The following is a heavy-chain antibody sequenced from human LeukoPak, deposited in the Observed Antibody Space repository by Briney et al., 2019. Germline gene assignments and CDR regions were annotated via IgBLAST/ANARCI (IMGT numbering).Heavy chain of an antibody. CDR3: ASSYSSSYYYYMDV. V-gene: IGHV1-8*01. Sequence: ASVKVSCKASGYTFTSYDINWVRQATGQGLEWMGWMNPNSGNTGYAQKFQGRVTMTRNTSISTAYMELSSLRSGDTAVYYCASSYSSSYYYYMDVWGKGTTVTVSS. D-gene: IGHD6-6*01. CDR2: MNPNSGNT. CDR1: GYTFTSYD. J-gene: IGHJ6*03.